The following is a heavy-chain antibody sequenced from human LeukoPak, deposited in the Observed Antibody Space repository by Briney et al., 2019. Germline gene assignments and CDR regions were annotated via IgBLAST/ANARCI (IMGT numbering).Heavy chain of an antibody. J-gene: IGHJ4*02. CDR2: ISYDGSNK. Sequence: GGSLRLSCAASGFTFSSYAMHWVRQAPGKGLEWVAVISYDGSNKYYADSVKGRFTISRDNSKNTLYLQMNSLRAEDTAVYYCARQGEMATIDYWGQGTLVTVSS. D-gene: IGHD5-24*01. V-gene: IGHV3-30-3*01. CDR3: ARQGEMATIDY. CDR1: GFTFSSYA.